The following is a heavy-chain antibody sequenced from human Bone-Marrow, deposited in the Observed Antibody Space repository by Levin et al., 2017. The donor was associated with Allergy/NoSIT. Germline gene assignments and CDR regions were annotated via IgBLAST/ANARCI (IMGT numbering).Heavy chain of an antibody. D-gene: IGHD3-22*01. Sequence: SQTLSLTCTVSGGSIRSYYWSWIRQPPGKGLEWIGYIYYSGSTNYNPSLKSRVTISVDTSKNQFSLKLSSVTAADTAVYYCARMGDSSGAFDIWGQGTMVTVSS. CDR1: GGSIRSYY. V-gene: IGHV4-59*01. CDR3: ARMGDSSGAFDI. J-gene: IGHJ3*02. CDR2: IYYSGST.